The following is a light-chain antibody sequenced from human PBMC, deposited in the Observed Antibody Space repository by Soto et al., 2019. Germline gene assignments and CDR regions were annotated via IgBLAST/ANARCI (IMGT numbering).Light chain of an antibody. CDR1: QDVRIN. CDR3: HLYHYWPPIT. V-gene: IGKV3-15*01. CDR2: GAS. J-gene: IGKJ5*01. Sequence: EVVMTQSPATLSVSPGERATLSCRTSQDVRINLAWYQQKPGQAPRLLIQGASTRATGVPVRFSGSGSGTEFTLTISSLQSGDSAVYYCHLYHYWPPITFGQGTRLEIK.